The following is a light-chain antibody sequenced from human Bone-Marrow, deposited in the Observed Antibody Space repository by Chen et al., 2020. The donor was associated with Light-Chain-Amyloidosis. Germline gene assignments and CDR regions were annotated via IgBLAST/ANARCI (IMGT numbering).Light chain of an antibody. V-gene: IGLV2-14*01. CDR1: SSDIGGYNF. J-gene: IGLJ3*02. CDR2: EVS. Sequence: QSALTQPASVSGSPGNSIAISCTGASSDIGGYNFVSWYQQHSGKAPKLTLYEVSNRPSGVSSRFSGSKSGDTASLSISGLQPEDEADYYCSSYTTSTPWVFGGGTKLTVL. CDR3: SSYTTSTPWV.